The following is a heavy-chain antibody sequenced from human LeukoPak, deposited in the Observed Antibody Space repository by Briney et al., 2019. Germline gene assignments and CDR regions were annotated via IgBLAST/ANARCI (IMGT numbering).Heavy chain of an antibody. CDR2: ISWNSRTM. D-gene: IGHD5-18*01. Sequence: GGSLRLSCAASGFTFDDFAMDWVRQAPGKGLEWVSAISWNSRTMGYADSVKGRFTISRDNAKNSLYLQMNSLRAEDMALYYCAKDSGASYSLNFDSWGQGTLVAVSS. CDR1: GFTFDDFA. J-gene: IGHJ4*02. V-gene: IGHV3-9*03. CDR3: AKDSGASYSLNFDS.